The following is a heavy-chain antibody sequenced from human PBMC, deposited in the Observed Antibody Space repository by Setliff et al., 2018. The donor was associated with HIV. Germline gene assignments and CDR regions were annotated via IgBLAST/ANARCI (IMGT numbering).Heavy chain of an antibody. Sequence: ASVKVSCKASGNILTYYAIQWVRQAPGQRLEWMGWINPDSANTKYSQKFQCRVTITADESTSTAYMELSSLRSEDTAVYYCARVSGYSYGWAIDYWGQGTLVT. D-gene: IGHD5-18*01. CDR1: GNILTYYA. V-gene: IGHV1-3*01. J-gene: IGHJ4*02. CDR3: ARVSGYSYGWAIDY. CDR2: INPDSANT.